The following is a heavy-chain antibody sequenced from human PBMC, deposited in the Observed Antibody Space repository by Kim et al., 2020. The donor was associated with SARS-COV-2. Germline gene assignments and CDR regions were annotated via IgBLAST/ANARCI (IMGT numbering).Heavy chain of an antibody. Sequence: SETLSLTCKVSGGSISSDYWGWIRQSPEKGLEWIGYIYYTGTTNYNPSLKSRVTISVHPSKTQFSLNVNSVTAADTAVYFCARGWQGIPERPCSGAACYTSVWFDPWGQGTLVTVSS. CDR1: GGSISSDY. CDR3: ARGWQGIPERPCSGAACYTSVWFDP. CDR2: IYYTGTT. D-gene: IGHD2-8*02. J-gene: IGHJ5*02. V-gene: IGHV4-59*13.